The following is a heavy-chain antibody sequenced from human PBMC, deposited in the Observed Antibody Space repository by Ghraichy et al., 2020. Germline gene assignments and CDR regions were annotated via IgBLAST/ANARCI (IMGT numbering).Heavy chain of an antibody. CDR1: GFTFSSYS. D-gene: IGHD3-10*01. J-gene: IGHJ5*02. CDR3: AREWFGELSTFNWFDP. V-gene: IGHV3-21*01. Sequence: GESLNISCAASGFTFSSYSMNWVRQAPGKGLEWVSSISSSSSYIYYADSVKGRFTISRDNAKNSLYLQMNSLRAEDTAVYYCAREWFGELSTFNWFDPWGQGTLVTVSS. CDR2: ISSSSSYI.